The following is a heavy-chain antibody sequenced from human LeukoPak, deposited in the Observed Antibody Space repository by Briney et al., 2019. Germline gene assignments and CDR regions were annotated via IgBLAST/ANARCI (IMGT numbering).Heavy chain of an antibody. CDR3: ASGGRLGELAPGDLGY. V-gene: IGHV1-18*01. CDR2: ISAYNGNT. J-gene: IGHJ4*02. Sequence: GESLKISCKGSGYSFTSYGISWVRQAPGQGLEWMGWISAYNGNTNYAQKLQGRVTMTTDTSTSTAYMELRSLRSDDTAVYYCASGGRLGELAPGDLGYWGQGTLVTVSS. D-gene: IGHD3-16*01. CDR1: GYSFTSYG.